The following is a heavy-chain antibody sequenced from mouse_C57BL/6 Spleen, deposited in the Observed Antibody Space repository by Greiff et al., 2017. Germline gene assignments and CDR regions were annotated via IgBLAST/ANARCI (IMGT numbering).Heavy chain of an antibody. CDR2: FSLKSDNYAT. Sequence: EVQLQESGGGLVQPGGSMKLSCVASGFTFSNYWMNWVRQSPEKGLEWVAQFSLKSDNYATHSAESVPGRFTISREDSKSSVYLQMNNLSAEDTGIYYCAGCYNNDYAMDYWGQGTTVTVSS. V-gene: IGHV6-3*01. CDR1: GFTFSNYW. J-gene: IGHJ4*01. CDR3: AGCYNNDYAMDY. D-gene: IGHD2-5*01.